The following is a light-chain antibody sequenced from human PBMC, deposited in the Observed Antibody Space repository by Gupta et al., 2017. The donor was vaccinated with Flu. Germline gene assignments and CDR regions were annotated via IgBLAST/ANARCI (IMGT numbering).Light chain of an antibody. Sequence: TATLTCTGNSNNVGYQGAAWLQQHQGHPPRLLFYRNNNRPSGISERFSASRSGDTASLIIVGLQPEDEADYYCSAWDSGLSVWVFGGGTKLTVL. V-gene: IGLV10-54*04. CDR3: SAWDSGLSVWV. J-gene: IGLJ3*02. CDR1: SNNVGYQG. CDR2: RNN.